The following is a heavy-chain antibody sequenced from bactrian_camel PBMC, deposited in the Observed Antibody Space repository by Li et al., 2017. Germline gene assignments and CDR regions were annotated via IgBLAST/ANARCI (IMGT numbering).Heavy chain of an antibody. CDR2: IDSDGETT. J-gene: IGHJ4*01. CDR3: AAASTGWFGFWDY. D-gene: IGHD7*01. Sequence: DVQLVESGGGSVQDGGSLRLSCAARTGTFSSACMGWIRQVSGKEREGVASIDSDGETTYADSVKGRFIISRDNAKDTVYLQMDSLKSEDTALYYCAAASTGWFGFWDYWGKGTQVTVS. V-gene: IGHV3S40*01. CDR1: TGTFSSAC.